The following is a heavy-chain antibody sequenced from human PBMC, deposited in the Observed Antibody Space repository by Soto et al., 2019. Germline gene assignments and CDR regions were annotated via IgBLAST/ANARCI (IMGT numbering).Heavy chain of an antibody. Sequence: SETLSLTCTVSGGSISSFYWSWIRQPPGKGLEWIGYIYYSGSTNYNPSLKSRVTISVDTSKNQFSLKLSSVTAADTAVYYCAREGGYSYGKPYYFDYWGQGTLVTVSS. CDR1: GGSISSFY. J-gene: IGHJ4*02. V-gene: IGHV4-59*01. CDR2: IYYSGST. D-gene: IGHD5-18*01. CDR3: AREGGYSYGKPYYFDY.